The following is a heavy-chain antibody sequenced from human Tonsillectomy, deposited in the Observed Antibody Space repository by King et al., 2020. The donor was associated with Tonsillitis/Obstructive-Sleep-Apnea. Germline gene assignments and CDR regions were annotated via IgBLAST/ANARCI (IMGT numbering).Heavy chain of an antibody. CDR2: ISYDGSNK. CDR1: GFTFSSNA. CDR3: ARDSREGNYYYYMDV. Sequence: QVQLVESGGGVVQPGRSLRLSCAASGFTFSSNAMHWVRQAPGKGLEWVAVISYDGSNKYYADSVKGRFTISRDNSKNTLYLQMNSLRAEDTTVYYCARDSREGNYYYYMDVWGKGTTVTVSS. J-gene: IGHJ6*03. V-gene: IGHV3-30*04.